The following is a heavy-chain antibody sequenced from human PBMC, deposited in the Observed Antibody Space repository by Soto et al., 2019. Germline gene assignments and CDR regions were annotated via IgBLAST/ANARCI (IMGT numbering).Heavy chain of an antibody. CDR1: GYTFRNHG. V-gene: IGHV1-18*04. Sequence: GASVKVSCKASGYTFRNHGITWVRQAPGQGLEWMGWISAYNGDTNYAQKFQGRVTMTRNTSISTAYMELSSLRSEDTAVYYCARGRPQDIVLMVYAISPYYFDYWGQGTLVTVSS. CDR3: ARGRPQDIVLMVYAISPYYFDY. J-gene: IGHJ4*02. CDR2: ISAYNGDT. D-gene: IGHD2-8*01.